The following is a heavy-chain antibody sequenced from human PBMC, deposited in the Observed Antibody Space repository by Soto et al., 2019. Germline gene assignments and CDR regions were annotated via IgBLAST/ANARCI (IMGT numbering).Heavy chain of an antibody. CDR3: ASTMYSSGWYAYYYYGMDV. D-gene: IGHD6-19*01. CDR2: LSASGGST. J-gene: IGHJ6*02. CDR1: GFTFTNYG. V-gene: IGHV3-23*01. Sequence: EVQLLESGGGLVQPGGSLRLSCAASGFTFTNYGMGWVRQAPGKGLQWVSTLSASGGSTYYADSVRGRFTISRDNSKNTVYLQMNSLRAEDTAVYYCASTMYSSGWYAYYYYGMDVWGQGTTVTVSS.